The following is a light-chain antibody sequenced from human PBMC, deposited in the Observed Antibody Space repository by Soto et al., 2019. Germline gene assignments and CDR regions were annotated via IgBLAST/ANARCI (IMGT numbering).Light chain of an antibody. CDR1: TGAVTTGHY. CDR2: DTT. Sequence: QAVVTQEPSLTVSPGGTVTLTCGSSTGAVTTGHYPYWFQQKPGQAPRTLISDTTNRHSWTPARFSGSLLGGKAALTLSGAQPEDEAEYYCLLSYNGPYVFGTGTKLPVL. J-gene: IGLJ1*01. V-gene: IGLV7-46*01. CDR3: LLSYNGPYV.